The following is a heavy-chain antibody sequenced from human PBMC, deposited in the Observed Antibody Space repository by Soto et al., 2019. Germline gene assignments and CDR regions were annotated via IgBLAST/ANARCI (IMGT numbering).Heavy chain of an antibody. V-gene: IGHV1-8*01. J-gene: IGHJ5*02. CDR2: MNPNSGNT. CDR1: GYTFTSYD. Sequence: QVQLVQSGAEVKKPGASVKVSCKASGYTFTSYDINWVRQATGQGLEWMGWMNPNSGNTGYAQKFQGRVTMTRNTSISTAYMELSSLRSEDTAVYYCARYDYDSSGYNNWFDPWGQGTLVTVSS. CDR3: ARYDYDSSGYNNWFDP. D-gene: IGHD3-22*01.